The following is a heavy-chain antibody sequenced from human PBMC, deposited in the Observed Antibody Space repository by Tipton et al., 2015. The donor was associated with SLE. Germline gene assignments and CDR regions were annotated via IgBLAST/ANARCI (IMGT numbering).Heavy chain of an antibody. CDR3: AKEVGVTTDRWCFNR. V-gene: IGHV4-39*07. CDR2: IHYTGST. Sequence: TLSLTCTVSGGSLSTSTYYWAWIRQPPGMGLEWIGSIHYTGSTHYNPSLKSRVTISLDTSNNQVSLKLSSVTAADTALYYCAKEVGVTTDRWCFNRWGHGTLVTVSS. CDR1: GGSLSTSTYY. J-gene: IGHJ2*01. D-gene: IGHD1-26*01.